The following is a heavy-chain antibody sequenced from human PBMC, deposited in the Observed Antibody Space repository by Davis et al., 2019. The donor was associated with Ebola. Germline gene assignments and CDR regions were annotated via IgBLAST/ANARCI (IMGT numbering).Heavy chain of an antibody. D-gene: IGHD3-22*01. CDR2: LYYSGTS. CDR3: ATANEYDSSGYYPASLDS. J-gene: IGHJ4*02. V-gene: IGHV4-31*03. Sequence: LRLSCSVSGVSINSGGYYWTWIRQHPGKGLEWIGYLYYSGTSYYSPSLKSRVTISGDTSRNQFSLKMTSVTAADTAMYYCATANEYDSSGYYPASLDSWGQGTLVTVSS. CDR1: GVSINSGGYY.